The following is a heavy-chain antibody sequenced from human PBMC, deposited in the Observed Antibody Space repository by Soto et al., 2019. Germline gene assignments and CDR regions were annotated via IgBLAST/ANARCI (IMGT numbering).Heavy chain of an antibody. CDR2: IIPIFGTA. J-gene: IGHJ4*02. Sequence: SVKVSCKASGGTFSSYAISWVRQAPGQGLEWMGGIIPIFGTANYAQKFQGRVTITADKSTSTAYMELSSLRSEDTAVYYCARSSRETGSYYRSYFDYWGQGTLVTVSS. CDR3: ARSSRETGSYYRSYFDY. CDR1: GGTFSSYA. V-gene: IGHV1-69*06. D-gene: IGHD1-26*01.